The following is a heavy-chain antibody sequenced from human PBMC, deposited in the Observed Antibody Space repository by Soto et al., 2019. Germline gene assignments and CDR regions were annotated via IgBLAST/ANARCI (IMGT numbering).Heavy chain of an antibody. Sequence: GESLKISCKGSGYSFTNYWIGWVRQMPGKGLEWMGIIYPGDSDTRYNPSFQAQVTISADKSISTAYLHWSSLKASETAMYYCERIADSPSLDRRWFDTWGQGALVTVSS. CDR3: ERIADSPSLDRRWFDT. D-gene: IGHD3-16*01. CDR1: GYSFTNYW. CDR2: IYPGDSDT. J-gene: IGHJ5*02. V-gene: IGHV5-51*01.